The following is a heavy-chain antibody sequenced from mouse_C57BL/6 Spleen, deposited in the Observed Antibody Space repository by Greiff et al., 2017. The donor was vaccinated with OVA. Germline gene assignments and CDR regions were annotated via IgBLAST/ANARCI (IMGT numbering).Heavy chain of an antibody. V-gene: IGHV5-9-1*02. D-gene: IGHD1-1*01. CDR2: ISSGGDYI. CDR3: TRDYYDSSTDYFDY. CDR1: GFTFSSYA. J-gene: IGHJ2*01. Sequence: EVKLVESGEGLVKPGGSLKLSCAASGFTFSSYAMSWVRQTPEKRLEWVAYISSGGDYIYYADTVKGRFTISRDTARNTLYLQMSSLKSEDTAMYYCTRDYYDSSTDYFDYWGQGTTLTVSS.